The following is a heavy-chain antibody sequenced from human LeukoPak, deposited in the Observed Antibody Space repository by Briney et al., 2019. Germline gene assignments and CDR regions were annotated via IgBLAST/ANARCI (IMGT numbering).Heavy chain of an antibody. CDR3: ARGPSSGGSGYLGYYYYYGMDV. CDR2: INHSGST. J-gene: IGHJ6*02. V-gene: IGHV4-34*01. D-gene: IGHD3-22*01. CDR1: GGSFSGYY. Sequence: ETLSLTCAVYGGSFSGYYWSWIRQPPGKGLEWIGEINHSGSTNYNPSLKSRVTISVDTSKNQFSLKLSSATAADTAVYYCARGPSSGGSGYLGYYYYYGMDVWGQGTTVTVSS.